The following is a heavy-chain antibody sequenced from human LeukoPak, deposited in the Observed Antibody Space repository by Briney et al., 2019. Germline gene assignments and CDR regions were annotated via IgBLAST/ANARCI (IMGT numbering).Heavy chain of an antibody. CDR2: TYYSGST. CDR1: GGSISSYY. Sequence: SETLSLTCTVSGGSISSYYWSWIRQPPGKGLEWIGYTYYSGSTNYNPSLKSRVTISVDTSKNQFSLKLSSVTAADTAVYYCASTEADVDTAMANDAFDIWGQGTMVTVSS. CDR3: ASTEADVDTAMANDAFDI. D-gene: IGHD5-18*01. V-gene: IGHV4-59*01. J-gene: IGHJ3*02.